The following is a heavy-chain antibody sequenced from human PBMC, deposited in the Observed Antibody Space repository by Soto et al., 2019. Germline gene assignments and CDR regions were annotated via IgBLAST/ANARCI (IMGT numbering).Heavy chain of an antibody. CDR2: ISGSGGSS. CDR3: AKVTKRAAAGRYEYYKYGLDV. D-gene: IGHD6-13*01. CDR1: VFAFSTYA. Sequence: EVQLLESGGALEHPGGSLRLSCAAAVFAFSTYAMTWVRQAPGKGLEWVSVISGSGGSSYYAASVKGRFTISRDNSKNTLFLQMNGLRAEDTAVYYCAKVTKRAAAGRYEYYKYGLDVWGRGTKVTVSS. V-gene: IGHV3-23*01. J-gene: IGHJ6*02.